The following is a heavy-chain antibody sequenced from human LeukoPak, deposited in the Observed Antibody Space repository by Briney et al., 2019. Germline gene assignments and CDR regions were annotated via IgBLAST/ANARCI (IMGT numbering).Heavy chain of an antibody. Sequence: ASVKVSCKASGYTFTNNGISWVRQAPGQGLEWMGWISAYNGNTNYVQKLQGRVTMTTDTSTSTAYMELRSLRSDDTAVYYCARPTRRFGELFDAFDIWGQGTMVTVSS. CDR3: ARPTRRFGELFDAFDI. J-gene: IGHJ3*02. D-gene: IGHD3-10*01. CDR1: GYTFTNNG. CDR2: ISAYNGNT. V-gene: IGHV1-18*01.